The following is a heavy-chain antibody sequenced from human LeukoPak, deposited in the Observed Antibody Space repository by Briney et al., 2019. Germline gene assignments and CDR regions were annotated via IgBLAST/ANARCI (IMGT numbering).Heavy chain of an antibody. CDR2: ISGSGGNT. J-gene: IGHJ3*02. CDR1: GFTFSNHA. V-gene: IGHV3-23*01. CDR3: AKGVDYSYGYIRNDAFNI. D-gene: IGHD5-18*01. Sequence: GKSLRLSCAASGFTFSNHAMSWVRQAPGKGLEWVSAISGSGGNTYYADSVKGRFTISRDNSKNTLYLQLSSLRAEDTALYYCAKGVDYSYGYIRNDAFNIWAKGQWSPSPQ.